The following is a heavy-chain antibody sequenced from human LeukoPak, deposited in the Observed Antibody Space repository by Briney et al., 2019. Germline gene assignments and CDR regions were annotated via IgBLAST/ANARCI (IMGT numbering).Heavy chain of an antibody. D-gene: IGHD3-9*01. CDR1: GYSISSGYY. V-gene: IGHV4-38-2*02. CDR2: IYHSGST. Sequence: SETLSLTCTVSGYSISSGYYWGWIRQPPGKGLEWIGSIYHSGSTYYNPSLKSRVTISVDTSKNHFSLNLSSVTAADTAVYYCAVTDILTGYPYFFDYWGQGTLVTVSS. CDR3: AVTDILTGYPYFFDY. J-gene: IGHJ4*02.